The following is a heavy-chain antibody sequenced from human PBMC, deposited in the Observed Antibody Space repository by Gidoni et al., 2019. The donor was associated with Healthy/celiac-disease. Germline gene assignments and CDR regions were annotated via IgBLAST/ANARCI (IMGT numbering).Heavy chain of an antibody. Sequence: SSYDMHWVRQAPGKGLEWVAVISYDGSNKYYADSVKGRFTISRDNSKNTLYLQMNSLRAEDTAVYYCAPSRGVPDYFDYWGQGTLVTVSS. CDR1: SSYD. V-gene: IGHV3-30*01. CDR3: APSRGVPDYFDY. J-gene: IGHJ4*02. D-gene: IGHD1-1*01. CDR2: ISYDGSNK.